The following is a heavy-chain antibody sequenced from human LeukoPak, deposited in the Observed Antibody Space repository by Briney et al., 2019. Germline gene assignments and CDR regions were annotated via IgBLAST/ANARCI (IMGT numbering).Heavy chain of an antibody. J-gene: IGHJ4*02. Sequence: GGSLRLSCAASGFSFDDHTMHWVRQAPGKGLEWVSLIDWDGTSTYYADSVKGRFTISRDNSKNSLYLQMNTLTTEDTALYYCAKDKFYYHSSGGIDYWGQGTLVTVSS. CDR2: IDWDGTST. CDR3: AKDKFYYHSSGGIDY. D-gene: IGHD3-22*01. CDR1: GFSFDDHT. V-gene: IGHV3-43*01.